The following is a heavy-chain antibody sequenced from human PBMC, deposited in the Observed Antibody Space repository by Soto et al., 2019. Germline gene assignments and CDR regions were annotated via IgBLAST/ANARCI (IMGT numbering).Heavy chain of an antibody. V-gene: IGHV3-30*03. CDR1: GFTFSSYG. CDR2: ISYDGSNK. Sequence: QVQLVESGGGVVQPGRSLRLSCAASGFTFSSYGMHWVRQAPGKGLEWVAVISYDGSNKYYADSVKGRFTISRDNSKNTLYLQMSSLRAEDTAVYYCARWGNGHDYWGQGTLVTVSS. CDR3: ARWGNGHDY. D-gene: IGHD2-8*01. J-gene: IGHJ4*02.